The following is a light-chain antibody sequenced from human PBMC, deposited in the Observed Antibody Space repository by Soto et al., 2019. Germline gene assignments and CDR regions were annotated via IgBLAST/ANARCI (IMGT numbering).Light chain of an antibody. CDR2: DVS. CDR3: CSYAGSYTGV. J-gene: IGLJ3*02. CDR1: SSDVGGYNY. Sequence: QSALTQPRSVSGSPGQSVTISCTGTSSDVGGYNYVSWYQQHPGKAPILMIYDVSKRPSGVPDRFSGSKSGNTALLTISGLQAEDEADYYCCSYAGSYTGVFGGGTKLTVL. V-gene: IGLV2-11*01.